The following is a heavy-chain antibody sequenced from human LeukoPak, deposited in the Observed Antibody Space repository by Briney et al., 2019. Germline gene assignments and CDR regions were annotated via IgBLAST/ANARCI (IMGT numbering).Heavy chain of an antibody. CDR1: GGSFSGYY. D-gene: IGHD6-19*01. CDR2: INHSGST. Sequence: SETLSLTCAVYGGSFSGYYWSWIRQPPGKGLEWIGEINHSGSTNYNPSLKSRVTISVDTSKNQFSLKLSSVTAADTAVYFCARQLRGEAVAGHLQPFDYWGQGTLVTVSS. V-gene: IGHV4-34*01. CDR3: ARQLRGEAVAGHLQPFDY. J-gene: IGHJ4*02.